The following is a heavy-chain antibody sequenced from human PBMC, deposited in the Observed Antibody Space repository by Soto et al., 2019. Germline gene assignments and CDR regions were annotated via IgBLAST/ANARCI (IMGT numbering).Heavy chain of an antibody. CDR3: ARAFGFGPPLLGYCSGGSCYGAFDI. Sequence: SGKVSCKASAYIFTSYYMHWVRQAPGQGLEWMGIMNPSGGSTSYAQKFQGRVTMTRDTSTSTVYMELSSLRSEDTAVYYCARAFGFGPPLLGYCSGGSCYGAFDIWGQGTMVTASS. CDR2: MNPSGGST. V-gene: IGHV1-46*01. D-gene: IGHD2-15*01. CDR1: AYIFTSYY. J-gene: IGHJ3*02.